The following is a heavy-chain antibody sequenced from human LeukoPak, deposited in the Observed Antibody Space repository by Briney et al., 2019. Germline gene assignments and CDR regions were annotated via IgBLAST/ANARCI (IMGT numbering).Heavy chain of an antibody. D-gene: IGHD2-15*01. J-gene: IGHJ5*02. CDR2: TYYRSKWYN. CDR1: GDRVSSNTTA. CDR3: ARSSVVVVAATYDTYNWFDP. V-gene: IGHV6-1*01. Sequence: SQTLSLTCAISGDRVSSNTTAWNWIRQSPSRGLEWLGRTYYRSKWYNDYAVSVKSRITINPDTSKNQFSLQLNSVTPEDTAVYYCARSSVVVVAATYDTYNWFDPWGQGTLVTVSS.